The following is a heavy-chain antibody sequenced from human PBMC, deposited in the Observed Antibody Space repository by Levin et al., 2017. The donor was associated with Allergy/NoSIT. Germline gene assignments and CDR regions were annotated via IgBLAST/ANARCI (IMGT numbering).Heavy chain of an antibody. V-gene: IGHV3-13*01. Sequence: PGGSLRLSCAASGFTFSRFDMHWVRQSPEKGLEWVSAIGTKDYKYYAASVKGRFSISRDDAKNSLYLQMDSLRVGDTGVYYCTRGPWCDRGGQGTLDAVSS. J-gene: IGHJ5*02. CDR1: GFTFSRFD. CDR3: TRGPWCDR. CDR2: IGTKDYK.